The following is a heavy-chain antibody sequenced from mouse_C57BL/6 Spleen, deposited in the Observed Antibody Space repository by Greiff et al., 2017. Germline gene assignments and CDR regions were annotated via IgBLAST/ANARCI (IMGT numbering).Heavy chain of an antibody. D-gene: IGHD1-1*01. Sequence: VQLQESGAELVRPGTSVKVSCKASGYAFTNYLIEWVKQRPGQGLEWIGVINPGSGGTNYNEKFKGKATLTADKSSSTAYMQLSRLTSEDSAVYFCARGGSNFDYWGQGTTLTVSS. CDR1: GYAFTNYL. CDR2: INPGSGGT. CDR3: ARGGSNFDY. J-gene: IGHJ2*01. V-gene: IGHV1-54*01.